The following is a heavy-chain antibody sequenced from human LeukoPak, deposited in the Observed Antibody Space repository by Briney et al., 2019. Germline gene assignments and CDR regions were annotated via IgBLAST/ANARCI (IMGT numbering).Heavy chain of an antibody. V-gene: IGHV1-18*01. Sequence: ASVKVSCKASGYTFSNYDITWVRQAPGQGLEWMGWVTTYIAKTNYAQNLQDRVTMTTDTSTSTAYMELRSLRSDDTAVYYCARDFHVGMVWFGESTEGYWGQGTLVTVSS. D-gene: IGHD3-10*01. CDR3: ARDFHVGMVWFGESTEGY. J-gene: IGHJ4*02. CDR1: GYTFSNYD. CDR2: VTTYIAKT.